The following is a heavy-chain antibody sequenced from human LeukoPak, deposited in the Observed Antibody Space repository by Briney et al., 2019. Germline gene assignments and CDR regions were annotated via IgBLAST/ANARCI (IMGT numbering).Heavy chain of an antibody. CDR1: GFTFSSYG. D-gene: IGHD3-16*01. CDR3: AKDGSIVYSYTYLDY. Sequence: GGSLRLSCAASGFTFSSYGMSWVRQAPGRGLEWVSSISGSGDRIHHADPVKGRFTISRDNSKNTLYLQMNSLRAEDTAVYYCAKDGSIVYSYTYLDYWGQGTLVTVSS. V-gene: IGHV3-23*01. J-gene: IGHJ4*02. CDR2: ISGSGDRI.